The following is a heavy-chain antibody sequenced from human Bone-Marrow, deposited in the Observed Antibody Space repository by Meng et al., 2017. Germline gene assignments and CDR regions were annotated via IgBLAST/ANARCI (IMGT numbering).Heavy chain of an antibody. CDR1: GFTFSSYA. Sequence: GGSLRLSCAASGFTFSSYAMSWVRQTPGKGLEWLSGISGVGTIYDADSVKGRFTISRDNSKNTLYLQMNSLRAEDTAVYYCAGVPTTVTIGVGMDVWGQGTTVTVSS. CDR3: AGVPTTVTIGVGMDV. D-gene: IGHD4-17*01. V-gene: IGHV3-23*01. J-gene: IGHJ6*02. CDR2: ISGVGTI.